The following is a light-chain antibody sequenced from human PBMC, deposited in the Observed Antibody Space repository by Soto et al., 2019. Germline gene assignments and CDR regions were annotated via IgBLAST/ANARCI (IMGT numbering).Light chain of an antibody. Sequence: QSVLTQPPSVSAAPGQKVTISCSGSTSNIENNYVSWYQQLPGTAPKLLIYDDNKRSSGIPDRFSGSKSGTSATLGITGLPTGDEADYYCGTWDSSLSAAVFGGGTKLTVL. CDR2: DDN. CDR1: TSNIENNY. CDR3: GTWDSSLSAAV. V-gene: IGLV1-51*01. J-gene: IGLJ3*02.